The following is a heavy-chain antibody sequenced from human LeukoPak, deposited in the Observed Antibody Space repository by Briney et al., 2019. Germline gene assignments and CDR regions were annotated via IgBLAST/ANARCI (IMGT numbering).Heavy chain of an antibody. V-gene: IGHV3-53*05. CDR3: ARVFYDSSGYYYDY. J-gene: IGHJ4*02. Sequence: PGGSLRLSCAASGFTVSSNYMSWVRQAPGKGLEWVSVIYSGGSTYYADSVKGRFTISRDNSKNTLYLQMGSLRAEDMAVYYCARVFYDSSGYYYDYWGQGTLVTVSS. D-gene: IGHD3-22*01. CDR2: IYSGGST. CDR1: GFTVSSNY.